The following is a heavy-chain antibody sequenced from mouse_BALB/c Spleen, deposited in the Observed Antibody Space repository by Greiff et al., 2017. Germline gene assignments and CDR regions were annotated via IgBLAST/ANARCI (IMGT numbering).Heavy chain of an antibody. V-gene: IGHV1-5*01. CDR3: TLYYYGSSSYFDY. CDR1: GYSFTSYW. Sequence: VQLQQSGTVLARPGASVKMSCKASGYSFTSYWMHWVKQRPGQGLEWIGAIYPGNSDTSYNQKFKGKAKLTAVTSASTAYMELSSLTNEDSAVYYCTLYYYGSSSYFDYWGQGTTLTVSS. D-gene: IGHD1-1*01. CDR2: IYPGNSDT. J-gene: IGHJ2*01.